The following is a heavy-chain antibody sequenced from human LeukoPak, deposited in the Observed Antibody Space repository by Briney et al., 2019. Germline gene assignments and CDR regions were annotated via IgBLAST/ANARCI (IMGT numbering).Heavy chain of an antibody. CDR3: ASNSRAVAAYYFDY. CDR1: GFTFSDYY. V-gene: IGHV3-11*01. CDR2: ISSSGSTI. J-gene: IGHJ4*02. Sequence: GGSLRLSCVASGFTFSDYYMSWIRQAPGKGLEWVLYISSSGSTIYYADSVKGRFTISRDNAKNSPYLQMNSLRAEDTAVYYCASNSRAVAAYYFDYWGQGTLVTVSS. D-gene: IGHD6-19*01.